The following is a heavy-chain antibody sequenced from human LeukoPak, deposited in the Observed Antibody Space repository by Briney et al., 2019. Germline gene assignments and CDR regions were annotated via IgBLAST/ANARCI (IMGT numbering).Heavy chain of an antibody. Sequence: SETLSLTCTVSGGSISSYYWSWIRQPPGKGLEWIGYIYYSGSTNYNPSLKSRVTISVDTSKNQFSLKLSSVTAADTAVYYCARSDGSSGYYYEGKHNWFDPWGQGTLVTVSS. D-gene: IGHD3-22*01. CDR2: IYYSGST. J-gene: IGHJ5*02. CDR1: GGSISSYY. CDR3: ARSDGSSGYYYEGKHNWFDP. V-gene: IGHV4-59*08.